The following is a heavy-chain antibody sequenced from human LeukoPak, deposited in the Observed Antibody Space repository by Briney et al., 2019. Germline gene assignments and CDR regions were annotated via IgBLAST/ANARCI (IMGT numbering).Heavy chain of an antibody. CDR3: ATFSWGSFDY. Sequence: SETLSLTCTVSGGSISSYYWSWIRQPPGEGLEWIGYIFYSGSTNYNPFLKSRVTISVDTSKNQFSLKLSSVTAADTAVYYCATFSWGSFDYWGQGTLVTVSS. CDR1: GGSISSYY. CDR2: IFYSGST. D-gene: IGHD3-16*01. V-gene: IGHV4-59*01. J-gene: IGHJ4*02.